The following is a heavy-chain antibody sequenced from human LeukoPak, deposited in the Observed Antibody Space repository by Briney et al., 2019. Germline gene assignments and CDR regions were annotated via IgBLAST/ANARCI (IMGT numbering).Heavy chain of an antibody. V-gene: IGHV1-18*01. CDR1: GYTFTSYG. CDR2: ISAYNGNT. Sequence: ASVTVSCTASGYTFTSYGISWVRQAPGQGLEWMGWISAYNGNTNYAQRLQGRVTMTTDTSTSTAYMELRSLRSDDPAVYYCARRSSSWPNWFDPWGQGTPVTVSS. CDR3: ARRSSSWPNWFDP. D-gene: IGHD6-13*01. J-gene: IGHJ5*02.